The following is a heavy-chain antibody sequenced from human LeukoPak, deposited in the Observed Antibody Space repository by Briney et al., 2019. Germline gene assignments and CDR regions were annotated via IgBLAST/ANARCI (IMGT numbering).Heavy chain of an antibody. CDR3: ARDDYDDSTRGLDY. J-gene: IGHJ4*02. V-gene: IGHV4-4*07. D-gene: IGHD4-17*01. CDR2: IYATGNT. CDR1: GVSVSSFY. Sequence: PSETLSLTCTVSGVSVSSFYWTWIRQPAGKGLEWIGRIYATGNTNFNPSLKSRVTMSIDTSKNQFSLKLSSVTAAGTAVYYCARDDYDDSTRGLDYWGQGTLVTVSS.